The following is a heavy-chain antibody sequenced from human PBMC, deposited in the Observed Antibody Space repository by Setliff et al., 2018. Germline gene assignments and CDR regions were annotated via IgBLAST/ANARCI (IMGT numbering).Heavy chain of an antibody. CDR2: IYTSGST. CDR3: ASMGATRDY. V-gene: IGHV4-61*02. Sequence: SETLSLTCTVSGGSISSGSYYWSWIRQPAGKGLEWIGRIYTSGSTNYNPSLKSRVTISVDTSKNQFSLRLSSVTAADTAVYYCASMGATRDYWGQGTLVTAPQ. J-gene: IGHJ4*02. D-gene: IGHD1-26*01. CDR1: GGSISSGSYY.